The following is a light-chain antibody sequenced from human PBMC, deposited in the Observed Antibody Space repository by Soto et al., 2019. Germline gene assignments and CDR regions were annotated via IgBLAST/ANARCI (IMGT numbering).Light chain of an antibody. CDR1: QSISNY. Sequence: DIQMTQSPSSLSASVGDRVTITCRPSQSISNYLNWYQQKPGKAPKILIFAASSLQSGVPSRFSGSGSGTDFTLTISSLQPEDFATYYCQQSYSAPYPFGQGTKLEIK. J-gene: IGKJ2*01. V-gene: IGKV1-39*01. CDR2: AAS. CDR3: QQSYSAPYP.